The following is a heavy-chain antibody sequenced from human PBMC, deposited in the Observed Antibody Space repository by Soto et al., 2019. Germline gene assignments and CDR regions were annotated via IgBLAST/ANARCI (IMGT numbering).Heavy chain of an antibody. D-gene: IGHD5-12*01. V-gene: IGHV3-30*18. CDR1: GFTFSSYG. J-gene: IGHJ4*02. CDR2: ISYDGSNK. Sequence: QVQLVESGGGVVQPGRSLRLSCAASGFTFSSYGMHWVRQAPGKGLEWVAVISYDGSNKYYADSVKGRFTISRDNSKNTLYLQMNSLGAEDTAVYYCAEDKTDSGYDYYFDHWGQGTLVTVSS. CDR3: AEDKTDSGYDYYFDH.